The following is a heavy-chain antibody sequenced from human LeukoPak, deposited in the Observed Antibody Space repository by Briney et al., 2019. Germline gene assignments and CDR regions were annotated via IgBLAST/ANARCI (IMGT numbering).Heavy chain of an antibody. J-gene: IGHJ4*02. Sequence: SETLSLICTVSGGSITTYNWIWIRQTPGQALEWIGHIYSSGATKYNPSLKSRATILLDTSKNQLSLKLSSVSAADTAVYYCARRTPGPQLDEYVAYFFDHWGQGTQVNVSS. D-gene: IGHD2-2*01. V-gene: IGHV4-4*09. CDR2: IYSSGAT. CDR1: GGSITTYN. CDR3: ARRTPGPQLDEYVAYFFDH.